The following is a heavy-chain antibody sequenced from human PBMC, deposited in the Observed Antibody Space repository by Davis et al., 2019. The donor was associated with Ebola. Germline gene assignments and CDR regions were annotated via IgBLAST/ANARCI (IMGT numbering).Heavy chain of an antibody. J-gene: IGHJ6*02. Sequence: GESLKISCAASGFTFSRSAMNWVRQAPGKGLEWVSSISNTGHITKYAESVKGRFTISRDNSKDTLYLQMNSLRGEDTAVYYCAKGEAGVRAYYYYGVDVWGQGTTVSVSS. V-gene: IGHV3-23*01. D-gene: IGHD3-10*01. CDR2: ISNTGHIT. CDR3: AKGEAGVRAYYYYGVDV. CDR1: GFTFSRSA.